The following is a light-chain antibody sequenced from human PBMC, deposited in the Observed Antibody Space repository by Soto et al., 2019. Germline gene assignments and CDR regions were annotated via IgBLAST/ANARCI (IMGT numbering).Light chain of an antibody. CDR1: SSNIGAGYD. J-gene: IGLJ2*01. CDR2: GNS. Sequence: QSVLTQPPSVSGAPGQRVTISCTGSSSNIGAGYDVHWYQQLPGTAPKLLIYGNSIRPSGVPDRFSGSKSGTSASLAITGLQVEDEADYYCQSYDSSLSVVVFGGGSKLTVL. V-gene: IGLV1-40*01. CDR3: QSYDSSLSVVV.